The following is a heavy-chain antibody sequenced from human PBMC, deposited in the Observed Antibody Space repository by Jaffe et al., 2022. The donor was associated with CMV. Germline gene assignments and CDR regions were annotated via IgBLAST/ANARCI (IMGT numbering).Heavy chain of an antibody. CDR3: AKRNDDSDY. J-gene: IGHJ4*02. CDR1: GFTFNSYA. CDR2: ISYDGHNK. V-gene: IGHV3-30*18. D-gene: IGHD1-1*01. Sequence: QVQLVESGGGVVQPGKSLRLSCAASGFTFNSYAMHWVRQAPGKGLEWVGVISYDGHNKYYADSVKGRFTISRDNSKNTLYLQMNSLRPEDTGVYYCAKRNDDSDYWGQGTLVTVSS.